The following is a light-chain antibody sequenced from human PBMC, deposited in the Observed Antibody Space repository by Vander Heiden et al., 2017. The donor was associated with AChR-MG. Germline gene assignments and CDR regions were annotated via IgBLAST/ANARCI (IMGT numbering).Light chain of an antibody. CDR2: EVS. J-gene: IGLJ2*01. V-gene: IGLV2-8*01. CDR1: SSDVGDYNY. Sequence: QSPLTQPPSAAGSPGPSVTISCTATSSDVGDYNYVSWHQQHAGKAPKIIIYEVSKRPAVAPDRFSGSKAGTTSSPIVSGLQAEDAADYYCSSSAGSNVVFGGGTKLTVL. CDR3: SSSAGSNVV.